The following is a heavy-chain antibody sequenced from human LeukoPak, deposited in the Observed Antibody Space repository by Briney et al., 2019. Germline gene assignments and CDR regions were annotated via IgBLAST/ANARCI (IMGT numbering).Heavy chain of an antibody. Sequence: SETLSLTCTGSGGSISSYYWSWLRQPAGMGLEWIGRIYTSGSTNYNPYLKSRVTMSVDTSKNQFSLKLSSVTAADTAVYYCARDGTPTGFDYWGQGTLVTVSS. V-gene: IGHV4-4*07. CDR3: ARDGTPTGFDY. J-gene: IGHJ4*02. CDR1: GGSISSYY. CDR2: IYTSGST.